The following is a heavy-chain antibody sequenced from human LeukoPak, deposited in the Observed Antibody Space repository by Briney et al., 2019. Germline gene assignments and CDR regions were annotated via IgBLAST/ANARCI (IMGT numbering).Heavy chain of an antibody. CDR3: ARLRFLEWLLGGYYYYMDV. D-gene: IGHD3-3*01. Sequence: ASVKVSCKASGYIFTSYGISWVRQAPGQGLEWMGWISAYNGNTNYAQKLQGRVTMTTDTSTSTAYMELRSLRSDDTAVYYCARLRFLEWLLGGYYYYMDVWGKGTTVTVSS. CDR2: ISAYNGNT. J-gene: IGHJ6*03. CDR1: GYIFTSYG. V-gene: IGHV1-18*01.